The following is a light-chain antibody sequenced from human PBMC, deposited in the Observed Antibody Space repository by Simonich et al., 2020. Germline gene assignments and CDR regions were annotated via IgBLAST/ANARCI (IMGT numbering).Light chain of an antibody. J-gene: IGLJ2*01. CDR3: NSRDSSGNVV. CDR1: SLRSYY. CDR2: GKN. Sequence: SSELTQDPAVSVALGQTVRITCQGDSLRSYYASWYKQKPGQAPVLVIYGKNNRPSGNPDRFSGSSSGNTASLTITGAQAEDEADYYCNSRDSSGNVVFGGGTKLTVL. V-gene: IGLV3-19*01.